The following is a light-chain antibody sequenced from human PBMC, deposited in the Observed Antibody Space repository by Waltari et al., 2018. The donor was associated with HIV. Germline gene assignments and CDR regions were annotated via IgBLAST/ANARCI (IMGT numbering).Light chain of an antibody. J-gene: IGKJ5*01. CDR3: QQLKTYPAVT. V-gene: IGKV1-9*01. Sequence: DSQLTQSPSFLSASVGDRVTITCRASQGIDSYLAWYQQKPGKAPKLLIYDASTLQSGVPSRFSGSGSGTEFTLTISSLQPEDFATYYCQQLKTYPAVTFGQGTGLEI. CDR2: DAS. CDR1: QGIDSY.